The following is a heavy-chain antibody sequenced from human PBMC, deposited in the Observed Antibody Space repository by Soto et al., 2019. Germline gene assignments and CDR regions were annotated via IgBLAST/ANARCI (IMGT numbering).Heavy chain of an antibody. Sequence: SETLSLTCTVSGGSISSYYWSWIRQPPGKGLEWIGYIYYSGSTKYNPSLKSRVTISVDTSKNQLSLKLSSVTAADTAVYYCAKPSPHTDAFDIWGQGTMVT. CDR1: GGSISSYY. D-gene: IGHD5-18*01. V-gene: IGHV4-59*08. J-gene: IGHJ3*02. CDR3: AKPSPHTDAFDI. CDR2: IYYSGST.